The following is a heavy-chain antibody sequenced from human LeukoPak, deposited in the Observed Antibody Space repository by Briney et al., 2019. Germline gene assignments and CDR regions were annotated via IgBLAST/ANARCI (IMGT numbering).Heavy chain of an antibody. CDR2: IYPGDSDT. Sequence: GESLKISCKGSGYSFTSYWIGWVRQMPGKGLEWMGIIYPGDSDTGYSPSFQGQVTISADKSISTAYLQWSSLKASDTAMYYCARQDGKVMGYYYGMDVWGQGTTVTVSS. J-gene: IGHJ6*02. CDR1: GYSFTSYW. D-gene: IGHD4-23*01. CDR3: ARQDGKVMGYYYGMDV. V-gene: IGHV5-51*01.